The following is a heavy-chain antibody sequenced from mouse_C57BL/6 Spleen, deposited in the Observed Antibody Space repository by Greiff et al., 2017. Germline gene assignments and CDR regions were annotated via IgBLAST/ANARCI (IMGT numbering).Heavy chain of an antibody. CDR1: GYTFTSYW. Sequence: VQLQQPGAELVMPGASVKLSCKASGYTFTSYWMHWVKQRPGQGLEWIGEIDPSDSYTNYNQKFKGKSTLTVDKSSSTAYMQLSSLTSEDSAVYYCASQSGSSYRYFDVWGTGTTVTVSS. J-gene: IGHJ1*03. D-gene: IGHD1-1*01. V-gene: IGHV1-69*01. CDR2: IDPSDSYT. CDR3: ASQSGSSYRYFDV.